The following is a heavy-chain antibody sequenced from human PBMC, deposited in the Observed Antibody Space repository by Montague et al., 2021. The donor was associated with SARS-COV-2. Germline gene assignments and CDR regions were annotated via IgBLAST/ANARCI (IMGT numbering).Heavy chain of an antibody. J-gene: IGHJ5*02. CDR2: IYATGXA. CDR1: GGSVSSRSHF. V-gene: IGHV4-61*09. Sequence: TLSLTCTVSGGSVSSRSHFWSWIRQPAGKGLEWIGHIYATGXAXYXXXXEXRVTISVDTSNNQFSLRLNSVTAADTAVYYCTRVVVVVPASPAPTLFDTWGQRILVTVSS. CDR3: TRVVVVVPASPAPTLFDT. D-gene: IGHD2-15*01.